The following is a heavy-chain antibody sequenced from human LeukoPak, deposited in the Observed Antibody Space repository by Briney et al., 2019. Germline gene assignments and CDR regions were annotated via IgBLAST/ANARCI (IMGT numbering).Heavy chain of an antibody. CDR1: GYTFTSYY. Sequence: RASVKVSCKASGYTFTSYYMHWVRQAPGQGLEWMGLINPSGGSTSYAQKFQGRVTMTRDMSTSTVYMELSSLRSEDTAVYYCARDFVHYYDSSGFKDLGAFDIWGQGTMVTVSS. D-gene: IGHD3-22*01. V-gene: IGHV1-46*01. CDR2: INPSGGST. J-gene: IGHJ3*02. CDR3: ARDFVHYYDSSGFKDLGAFDI.